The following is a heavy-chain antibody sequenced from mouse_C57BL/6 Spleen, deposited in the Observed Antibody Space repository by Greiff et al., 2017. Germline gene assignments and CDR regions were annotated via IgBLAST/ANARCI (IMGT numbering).Heavy chain of an antibody. Sequence: QVQLKESGAELVRPGASVTLSCKASGYTFTDYEMHWVKQTPVHGLEWIGAIDPETGGTAYNQKFKGKAILTADKSSSTAYMELRSLTSEDSAVYYCTYYYGSFHWYFDVWGTGTTVTVSS. CDR2: IDPETGGT. CDR3: TYYYGSFHWYFDV. CDR1: GYTFTDYE. J-gene: IGHJ1*03. D-gene: IGHD1-1*01. V-gene: IGHV1-15*01.